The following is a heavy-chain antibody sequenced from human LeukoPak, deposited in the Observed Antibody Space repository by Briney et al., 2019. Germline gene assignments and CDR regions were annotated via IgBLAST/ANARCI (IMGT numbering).Heavy chain of an antibody. CDR3: ARDVSVLLSSFDP. J-gene: IGHJ5*02. CDR2: IIPIFGTA. D-gene: IGHD3-10*02. Sequence: SVKVPCKASGGTFSSYAISWVRQAPGQGLEWMGGIIPIFGTANYAQKFQGRVTITADESTSTAYMELSSLRSEDTAVYYCARDVSVLLSSFDPWGQGTLVTVSS. CDR1: GGTFSSYA. V-gene: IGHV1-69*13.